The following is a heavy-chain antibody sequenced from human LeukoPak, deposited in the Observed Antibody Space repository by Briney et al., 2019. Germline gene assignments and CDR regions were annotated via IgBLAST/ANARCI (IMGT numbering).Heavy chain of an antibody. J-gene: IGHJ4*02. Sequence: SGGSLRLSCAASGFTFSNYAMHWVRQAPGKGLEWVAVISYDGSNKYYADSVKGRFTISRDNSKNTLYLQMNTLRAEDTAVFYCARDPQYSSGWLDSWGQGTLVTVSS. CDR2: ISYDGSNK. D-gene: IGHD6-19*01. CDR1: GFTFSNYA. V-gene: IGHV3-30-3*01. CDR3: ARDPQYSSGWLDS.